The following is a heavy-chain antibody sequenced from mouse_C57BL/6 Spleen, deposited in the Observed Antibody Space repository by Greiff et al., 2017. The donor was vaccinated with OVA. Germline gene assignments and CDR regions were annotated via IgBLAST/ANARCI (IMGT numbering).Heavy chain of an antibody. CDR3: ASGDDGYH. J-gene: IGHJ3*01. V-gene: IGHV1-19*01. Sequence: VHVKQSGPVLVKPGASVKMSCKASGYTFTDYYMNWVKQSHGKSLEWIGVINPYNGGTSYNQKFKGKATLTVDKSSSTAYMELNSLTSEDSAVYYCASGDDGYHWGQGTLVTVSA. D-gene: IGHD2-3*01. CDR1: GYTFTDYY. CDR2: INPYNGGT.